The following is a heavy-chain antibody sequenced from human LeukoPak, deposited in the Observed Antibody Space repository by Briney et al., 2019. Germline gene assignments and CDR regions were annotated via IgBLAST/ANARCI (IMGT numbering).Heavy chain of an antibody. CDR1: GFTFSNYW. CDR3: ARDTAYAFDI. Sequence: GGSLRLSCEASGFTFSNYWMSWVRQAPGKGLEWVANIKQDGSEKFYVDSVKGRFTISRDNTKNSLYLQMNSLRAEDTAVYYCARDTAYAFDIWGQGTMVTVSS. D-gene: IGHD2-21*02. J-gene: IGHJ3*02. V-gene: IGHV3-7*01. CDR2: IKQDGSEK.